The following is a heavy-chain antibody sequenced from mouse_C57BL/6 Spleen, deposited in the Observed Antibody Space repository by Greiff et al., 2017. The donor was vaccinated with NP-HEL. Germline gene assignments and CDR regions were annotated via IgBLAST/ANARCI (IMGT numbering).Heavy chain of an antibody. CDR3: ARHVLLRQGAMDY. Sequence: DVQLVESGGDLVKPGGSLKLSCAASGFTFSSYGMSWVRQTPDKRLEWVATISSGGSYTYYPDSVKGRFTISRDNAKNTLYLQMSSLKSEDTAMYYCARHVLLRQGAMDYWGQGTSVTVSS. CDR2: ISSGGSYT. D-gene: IGHD1-1*01. J-gene: IGHJ4*01. CDR1: GFTFSSYG. V-gene: IGHV5-6*01.